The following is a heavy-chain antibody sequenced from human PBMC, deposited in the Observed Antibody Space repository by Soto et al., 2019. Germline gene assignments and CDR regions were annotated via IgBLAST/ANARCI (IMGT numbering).Heavy chain of an antibody. D-gene: IGHD6-13*01. Sequence: QVQLVQSGAEVKKPGASVKVSCKASGYTFTSYDINWVRQATGQGLEWMGWMNPNSGITGYAQKFQGRVTMTRNTSISTAYMELSSMRSEDTAVYYCARRYSSSWYGLTEFYYYYGMDVWGQGTTVTVSS. CDR3: ARRYSSSWYGLTEFYYYYGMDV. J-gene: IGHJ6*02. V-gene: IGHV1-8*01. CDR2: MNPNSGIT. CDR1: GYTFTSYD.